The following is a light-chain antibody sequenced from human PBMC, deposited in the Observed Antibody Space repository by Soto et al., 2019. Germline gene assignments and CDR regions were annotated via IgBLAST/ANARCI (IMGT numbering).Light chain of an antibody. Sequence: DIQMTQSPSTLSASVGDRVTITCRASQSISSWLAWYQQKPGKAPKLLIYDASSLESGVPSRFSGSGSGTEFTLTISSLQPDDFATYYCQQYNSYSYTFGPGTRLAIK. CDR1: QSISSW. CDR2: DAS. V-gene: IGKV1-5*01. J-gene: IGKJ5*01. CDR3: QQYNSYSYT.